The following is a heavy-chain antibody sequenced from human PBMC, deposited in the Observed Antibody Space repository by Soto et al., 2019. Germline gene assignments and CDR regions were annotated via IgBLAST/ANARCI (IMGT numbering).Heavy chain of an antibody. CDR2: ISSSSSYI. J-gene: IGHJ4*02. D-gene: IGHD3-16*02. CDR3: ASTPLFWGSYRGDY. V-gene: IGHV3-21*01. CDR1: GFTFSSYS. Sequence: EVQLVESGGGLVKPGGSLRLSCAASGFTFSSYSMNWVRQAPGKGLEWVSSISSSSSYIYYAASVKGRYTISRDNAKNSLHVQMNSLRAEDTAVYYCASTPLFWGSYRGDYWGQVTLVTVS.